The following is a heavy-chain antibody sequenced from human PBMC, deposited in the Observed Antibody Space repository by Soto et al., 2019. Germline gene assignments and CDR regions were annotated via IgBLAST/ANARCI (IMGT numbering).Heavy chain of an antibody. V-gene: IGHV4-59*01. CDR1: VRSISSYY. J-gene: IGHJ6*02. CDR2: IYYSGST. Sequence: ETLSLTGTVSVRSISSYYWSWIRQPPGKGLEWIGYIYYSGSTNYNPSLKSRVTISVDTSKNQFSLKLSSVTAADTAVYYCAREGYCSSTSCHYGMDVWGQGTTVTVS. CDR3: AREGYCSSTSCHYGMDV. D-gene: IGHD2-2*01.